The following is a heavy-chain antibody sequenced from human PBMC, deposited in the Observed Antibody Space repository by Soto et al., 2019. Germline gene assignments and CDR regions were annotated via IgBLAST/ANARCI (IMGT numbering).Heavy chain of an antibody. CDR2: IKQDGSTK. CDR3: GGGTGWISDY. CDR1: GFTFSSFW. Sequence: GGSLRLSCAASGFTFSSFWMTWVRQAPGKGLEWVANIKQDGSTKNYVDSVKGRFTITRDNAKNSAFLQTNGLRAEDTAVYYCGGGTGWISDYWGQGTLVTVSS. V-gene: IGHV3-7*03. J-gene: IGHJ4*02. D-gene: IGHD6-19*01.